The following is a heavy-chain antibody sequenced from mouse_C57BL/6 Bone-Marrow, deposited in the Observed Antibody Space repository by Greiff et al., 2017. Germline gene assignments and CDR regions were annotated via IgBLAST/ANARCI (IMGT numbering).Heavy chain of an antibody. Sequence: EVKLMESGGGLVQPGESLKLSCESNEYEFPSHDMSWVRKTPEKRLELVAAINSDGGSTYYPDTMERRFIISRDNTKKTLYLQMSSLKSEDTAMYYCARRPLYYSIGGFDYWGQGTTLTVSS. CDR1: EYEFPSHD. CDR3: ARRPLYYSIGGFDY. CDR2: INSDGGST. J-gene: IGHJ2*01. D-gene: IGHD2-5*01. V-gene: IGHV5-2*03.